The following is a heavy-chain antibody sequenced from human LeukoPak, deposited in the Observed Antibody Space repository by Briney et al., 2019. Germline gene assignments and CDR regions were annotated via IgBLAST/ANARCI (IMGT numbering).Heavy chain of an antibody. CDR3: ARVTRWAGLDF. CDR2: IYYSGST. Sequence: SETLSLTCTVSGGSISSHYWSWIRQPPGKGLEWIGYIYYSGSTYYNPSLKSRLTISVDTSENQFSLHLTSVTAADTAVYFCARVTRWAGLDFWGQGTLVTVSS. J-gene: IGHJ4*02. V-gene: IGHV4-59*06. CDR1: GGSISSHY. D-gene: IGHD2-21*02.